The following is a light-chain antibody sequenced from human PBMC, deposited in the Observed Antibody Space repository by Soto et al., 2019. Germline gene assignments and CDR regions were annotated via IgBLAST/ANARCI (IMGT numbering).Light chain of an antibody. CDR1: QSLSSSY. CDR3: QQYGSSPGT. CDR2: GAS. Sequence: EIVLTQSPGTLSLSPGERATLSCRVSQSLSSSYLAWYQQKPGQAPRLLIYGASSRSTGIPDRFSGSGSGTDFTLTISRLEPEDFAVYYCQQYGSSPGTFGQGTKVEIK. V-gene: IGKV3-20*01. J-gene: IGKJ1*01.